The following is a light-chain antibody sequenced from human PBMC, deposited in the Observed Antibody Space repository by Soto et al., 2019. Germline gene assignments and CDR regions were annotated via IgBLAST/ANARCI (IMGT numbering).Light chain of an antibody. Sequence: EIVLTQSPGTLSLSPGERATLSCRASQSGYSNFLAWYQQKPGQAPRLLMYRASFRTTGIPDRFSGSGSGTDFTLTISRLEPEDFAVYYCQRYARSWTFGQGTKVEMK. J-gene: IGKJ1*01. V-gene: IGKV3-20*01. CDR1: QSGYSNF. CDR2: RAS. CDR3: QRYARSWT.